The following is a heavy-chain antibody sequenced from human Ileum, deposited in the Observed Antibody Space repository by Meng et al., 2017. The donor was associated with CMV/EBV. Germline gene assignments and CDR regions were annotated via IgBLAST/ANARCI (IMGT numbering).Heavy chain of an antibody. D-gene: IGHD3-22*01. CDR1: VYTFTAYY. Sequence: NVSCEASVYTFTAYYIHWVRQAPGQGLEWMGRINPNSGSTDYAQKFQGRITMARDTSISTIYMEVNRLTSDDTAFYYCTRKFGGYYDYWGQGTLVTVSS. CDR2: INPNSGST. CDR3: TRKFGGYYDY. V-gene: IGHV1-2*06. J-gene: IGHJ4*02.